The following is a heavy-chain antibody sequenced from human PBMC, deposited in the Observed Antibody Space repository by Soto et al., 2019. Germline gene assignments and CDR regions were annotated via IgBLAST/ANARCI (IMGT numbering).Heavy chain of an antibody. V-gene: IGHV5-51*01. D-gene: IGHD3-22*01. CDR1: GYSFTSYW. CDR3: ARKGEDSSGYYSGGFDP. Sequence: PGESLKISCKGSGYSFTSYWIGWVRQMPGKGLEWRGIIYPGDSDTRYSPSFQGQVTISADKSSTTAYLQWSSLKASDTAMYYCARKGEDSSGYYSGGFDPWGQRTLVTVSS. CDR2: IYPGDSDT. J-gene: IGHJ5*02.